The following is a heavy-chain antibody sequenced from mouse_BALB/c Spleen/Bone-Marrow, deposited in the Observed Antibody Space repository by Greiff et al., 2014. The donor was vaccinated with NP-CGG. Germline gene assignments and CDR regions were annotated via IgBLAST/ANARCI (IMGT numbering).Heavy chain of an antibody. CDR1: GYSITSDYS. CDR3: ARFAGTPYTMDY. J-gene: IGHJ4*01. D-gene: IGHD4-1*01. CDR2: IHYSGTT. V-gene: IGHV3-1*02. Sequence: VQLQQSGPDLVKPSQSLSLTCTVTGYSITSDYSWHWIRQFPGNKLEWMGYIHYSGTTVYNPSLKSRISITRDTSNNQFFLQLNSVTTEDTATYYCARFAGTPYTMDYWGQGTSATVSS.